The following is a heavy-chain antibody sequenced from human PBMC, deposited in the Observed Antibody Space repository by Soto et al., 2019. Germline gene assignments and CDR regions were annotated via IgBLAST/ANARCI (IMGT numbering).Heavy chain of an antibody. CDR1: GFTFNFYA. CDR3: AKHSRETTTCCGED. D-gene: IGHD2-2*01. V-gene: IGHV3-23*01. Sequence: GGSLRLSCAASGFTFNFYAMAWVRQAPGKGLEWVSGISVNGRTNYADSVKGRFTISRDNSKNMVFLQMDTLRAEDTALYYCAKHSRETTTCCGEDWGQGTRVTVSS. CDR2: ISVNGRT. J-gene: IGHJ4*02.